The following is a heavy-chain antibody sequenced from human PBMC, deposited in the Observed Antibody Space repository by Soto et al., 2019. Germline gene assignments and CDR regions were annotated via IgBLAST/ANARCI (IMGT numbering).Heavy chain of an antibody. CDR3: ARMVGATLVDF. Sequence: QAQLQESGPGLVRPSGTLSLTCAVSGASISSTTSGNWWSWVRQPPGKGLEWIGEIYHSGSTNYNPSLKSRVTMSVDKSKNHFSLKLSSVTAADTAVYYCARMVGATLVDFWGQGTLVTVSS. D-gene: IGHD1-26*01. V-gene: IGHV4-4*02. J-gene: IGHJ4*02. CDR2: IYHSGST. CDR1: GASISSTTSGNW.